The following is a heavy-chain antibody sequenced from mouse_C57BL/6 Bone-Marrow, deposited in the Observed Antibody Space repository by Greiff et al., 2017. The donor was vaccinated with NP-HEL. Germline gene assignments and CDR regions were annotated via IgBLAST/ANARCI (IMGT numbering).Heavy chain of an antibody. Sequence: VQGVESGAELARPGALVKLSCKASGYTFTSYGISWVKQRTGQGLEWIGEIYPRSGNTYYNEKFKGKATLTADKSSSTAYMELRSLTSEDSAVYFCARRGVYYAMDYWGQGTSVTVSS. CDR3: ARRGVYYAMDY. J-gene: IGHJ4*01. V-gene: IGHV1-81*01. CDR2: IYPRSGNT. CDR1: GYTFTSYG.